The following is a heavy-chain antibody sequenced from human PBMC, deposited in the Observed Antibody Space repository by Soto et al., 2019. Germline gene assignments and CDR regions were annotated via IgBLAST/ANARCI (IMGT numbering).Heavy chain of an antibody. CDR2: IKQDGSEK. CDR1: GFTFSSYG. Sequence: GGSLRLSCAASGFTFSSYGMSWVRQPPGKGLEWVANIKQDGSEKYYVDSVKGRFTISRDNAKNSLYLQMNSLRAEDTAVYYCARDGYSAGFDIWGQGTMVTVSS. CDR3: ARDGYSAGFDI. V-gene: IGHV3-7*01. J-gene: IGHJ3*02. D-gene: IGHD5-18*01.